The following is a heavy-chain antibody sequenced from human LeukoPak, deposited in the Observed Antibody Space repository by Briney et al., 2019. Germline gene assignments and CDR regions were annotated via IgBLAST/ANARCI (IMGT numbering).Heavy chain of an antibody. Sequence: GGSLRLSCAASGFTFSSYEMNWVRQAPGKGLEWVSYISSSGSTIYYADSVKGRFTISRDNAKNSLYLQMNSLRAEDTAVYYCARAIFFKEGTYYDFWSGQLNWFDPWGQGTLVTVSS. CDR2: ISSSGSTI. CDR1: GFTFSSYE. CDR3: ARAIFFKEGTYYDFWSGQLNWFDP. V-gene: IGHV3-48*03. J-gene: IGHJ5*02. D-gene: IGHD3-3*01.